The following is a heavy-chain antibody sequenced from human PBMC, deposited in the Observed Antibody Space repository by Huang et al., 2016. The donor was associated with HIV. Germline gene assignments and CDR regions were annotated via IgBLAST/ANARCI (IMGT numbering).Heavy chain of an antibody. J-gene: IGHJ5*02. CDR1: GASISSGAYY. CDR3: ATSPHYYDSYPALLNWFDP. D-gene: IGHD3-22*01. Sequence: QVQLQESGPGLVKPSQTLSLTCTVSGASISSGAYYWSWIRQPPGKGLEWIGYIYYSGNTYYNPSLKSRRTMSVDTSKNQFSVKLSSVTAADTAVYYGATSPHYYDSYPALLNWFDPWGQGSLVAVSS. V-gene: IGHV4-30-4*08. CDR2: IYYSGNT.